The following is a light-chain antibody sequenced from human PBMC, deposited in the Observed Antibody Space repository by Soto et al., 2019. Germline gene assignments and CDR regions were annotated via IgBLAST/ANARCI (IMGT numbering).Light chain of an antibody. J-gene: IGKJ4*01. CDR3: QQYNNWPLT. Sequence: EIMMTQSPATLSVSPGVRATLSCRASQSVSSNLAWYQQKPGQPPRLLIYGASTRATGIPARFSGSGSGTEFTLTISSLLSEDFATYYCQQYNNWPLTFGGGTKVEIK. CDR2: GAS. CDR1: QSVSSN. V-gene: IGKV3-15*01.